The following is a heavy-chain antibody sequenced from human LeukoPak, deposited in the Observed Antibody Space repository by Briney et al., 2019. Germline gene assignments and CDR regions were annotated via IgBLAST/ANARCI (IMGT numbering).Heavy chain of an antibody. V-gene: IGHV4-59*01. CDR2: IYYSGST. CDR1: GGSISSYY. Sequence: SETLSLTCTVSGGSISSYYWSWIRQPPGKGLEWIGYIYYSGSTNYNPSLKSRVTISVDTSKNQFSLKLSSVTAADTAVYYCARGSYDSSGYYYGPRFDYWGQGTLSPSPQ. CDR3: ARGSYDSSGYYYGPRFDY. J-gene: IGHJ4*02. D-gene: IGHD3-22*01.